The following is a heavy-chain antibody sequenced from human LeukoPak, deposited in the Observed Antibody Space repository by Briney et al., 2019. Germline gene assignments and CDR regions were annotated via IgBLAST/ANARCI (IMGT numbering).Heavy chain of an antibody. D-gene: IGHD4-23*01. Sequence: PGGSLRLSCAASGFTFSSYAMSWVRQAPGKGLEWVANIKPDGSDKYYVDSVKGRFTISRDNAKNSLNLQMNSLRAEDTAVYYCARAGNLDNWGQGTMVTVSS. CDR3: ARAGNLDN. V-gene: IGHV3-7*01. CDR2: IKPDGSDK. J-gene: IGHJ4*02. CDR1: GFTFSSYA.